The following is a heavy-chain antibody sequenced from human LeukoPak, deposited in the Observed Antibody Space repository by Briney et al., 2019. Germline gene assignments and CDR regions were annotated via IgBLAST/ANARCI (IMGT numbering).Heavy chain of an antibody. Sequence: SETLSLTCAVYGGSFSGYYWSWIRQPPGKGLEWIGEINHGGSTNYNPSLKSRVTISVDTSKNQFSLKLSSVTAADTAVYYCARNRQQLVRNYYYYYMDVWGKGTTVTVSS. CDR1: GGSFSGYY. CDR2: INHGGST. V-gene: IGHV4-34*01. CDR3: ARNRQQLVRNYYYYYMDV. J-gene: IGHJ6*03. D-gene: IGHD6-13*01.